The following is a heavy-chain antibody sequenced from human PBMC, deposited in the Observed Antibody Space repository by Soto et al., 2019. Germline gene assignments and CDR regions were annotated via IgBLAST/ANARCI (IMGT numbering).Heavy chain of an antibody. CDR2: IYHSGST. CDR3: ASAWVGSSGEYYFDY. J-gene: IGHJ4*02. V-gene: IGHV4-4*02. CDR1: GGSISSSNW. Sequence: QVQLQESGPGLVKPSGTLSLTCAVSGGSISSSNWWSWVRQPPGKGLEWIGEIYHSGSTNYNPSPKRRVTISVDKSKNQFSLKLSSVTAADTAVYYCASAWVGSSGEYYFDYWGQGTLVTVSS. D-gene: IGHD6-6*01.